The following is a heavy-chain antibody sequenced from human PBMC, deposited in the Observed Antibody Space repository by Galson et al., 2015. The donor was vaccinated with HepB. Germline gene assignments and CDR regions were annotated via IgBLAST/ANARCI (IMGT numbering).Heavy chain of an antibody. V-gene: IGHV3-7*01. CDR3: ARRSGSFFDVILGRFDQ. Sequence: SLRLSCAASGFTFSSFWMSWVRQAPGKGLEWVANIKQDGHEKYCVDSVKGRFTISRDNAKNSLYLQMNSLRVEDTAVYYCARRSGSFFDVILGRFDQWGQGTLVTVSS. D-gene: IGHD1-26*01. J-gene: IGHJ4*02. CDR2: IKQDGHEK. CDR1: GFTFSSFW.